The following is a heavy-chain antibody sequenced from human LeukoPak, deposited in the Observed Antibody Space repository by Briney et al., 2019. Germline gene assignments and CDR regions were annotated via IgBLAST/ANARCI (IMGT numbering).Heavy chain of an antibody. CDR3: ARGYGDQTCDY. D-gene: IGHD4-17*01. J-gene: IGHJ4*02. CDR2: ISSSGYI. Sequence: GGSLRLSCAASGFTFSSYTMNWVRQAPGKGLEWVSSISSSGYIYYADSVKGRFTISRDNAKNSLYLQMNSLRAEDTAVYYCARGYGDQTCDYWGQGTLVTVSS. CDR1: GFTFSSYT. V-gene: IGHV3-21*01.